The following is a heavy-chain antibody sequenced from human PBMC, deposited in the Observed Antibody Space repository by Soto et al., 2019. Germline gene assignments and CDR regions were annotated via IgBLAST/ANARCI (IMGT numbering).Heavy chain of an antibody. J-gene: IGHJ4*02. CDR2: IIPIFGTA. D-gene: IGHD3-16*01. V-gene: IGHV1-69*13. CDR3: ARAPNYSGGYFDY. Sequence: VASVNGSCKASGDTFSSYAISWVRQAPGQGLEWMGGIIPIFGTANYAQKFQGRVTITADESTSTAYMELSSLRSEDTAVYYCARAPNYSGGYFDYWGQGTLVTV. CDR1: GDTFSSYA.